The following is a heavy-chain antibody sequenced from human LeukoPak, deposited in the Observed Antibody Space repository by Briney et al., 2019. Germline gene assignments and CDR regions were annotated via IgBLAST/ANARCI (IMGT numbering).Heavy chain of an antibody. CDR2: INHSGST. V-gene: IGHV4-34*01. Sequence: SETLSLTCAVYGESFSGYYWSWIRQPPGKGLEWIGEINHSGSTNYNPSLKSRVTISVDTSKNQFSLKLSSVTAADTAVYYCARGRGGYSYGYSGLGYYFDYWGQGTLVTVSS. J-gene: IGHJ4*02. D-gene: IGHD5-18*01. CDR1: GESFSGYY. CDR3: ARGRGGYSYGYSGLGYYFDY.